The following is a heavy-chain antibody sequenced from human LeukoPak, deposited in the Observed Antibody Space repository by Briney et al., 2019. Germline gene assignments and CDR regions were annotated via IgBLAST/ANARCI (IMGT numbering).Heavy chain of an antibody. CDR1: GFTFSSYG. D-gene: IGHD3-10*01. CDR3: ARDGNFGYDAFDM. V-gene: IGHV3-30*03. Sequence: PGGSLRLSCAASGFTFSSYGMHWVRQAPGKGLEWVAVISYDGSNKYYADSVKGRFTISRDNSKNTLYLQVSSLRAEDTAVYYCARDGNFGYDAFDMWGQGTMVTVSS. CDR2: ISYDGSNK. J-gene: IGHJ3*02.